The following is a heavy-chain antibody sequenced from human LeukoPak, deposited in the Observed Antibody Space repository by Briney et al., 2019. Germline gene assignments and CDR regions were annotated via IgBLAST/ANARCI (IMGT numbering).Heavy chain of an antibody. CDR2: IYPSGSNT. CDR1: GYSFTSYW. V-gene: IGHV5-51*01. D-gene: IGHD3-10*01. Sequence: GESLKISCKGSGYSFTSYWIGWVRQMPGKGLEWMGIIYPSGSNTRYSPSFQGQVTISADKSISTAYLQWSSLKASDTAMYYCAKTYYYGSGSSDYFDYWGQGTLVTVSS. CDR3: AKTYYYGSGSSDYFDY. J-gene: IGHJ4*02.